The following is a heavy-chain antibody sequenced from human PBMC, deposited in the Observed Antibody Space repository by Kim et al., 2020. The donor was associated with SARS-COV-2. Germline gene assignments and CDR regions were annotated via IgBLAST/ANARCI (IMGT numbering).Heavy chain of an antibody. Sequence: GGSLRLSCAASGFTFSDYYMSWIRQAPGKGLEWVSYISSNSSYTNYADSVKGRFTISRDNAKNSLYLQMNSLRAEDTAVYYFARGQWIHNWFDPWGQGTLVTVSS. CDR2: ISSNSSYT. CDR1: GFTFSDYY. CDR3: ARGQWIHNWFDP. V-gene: IGHV3-11*06. D-gene: IGHD5-18*01. J-gene: IGHJ5*02.